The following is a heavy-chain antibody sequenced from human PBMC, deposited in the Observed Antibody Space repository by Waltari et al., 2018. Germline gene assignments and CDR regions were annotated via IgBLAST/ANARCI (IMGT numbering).Heavy chain of an antibody. CDR3: ASLQAVGYSGYDGDY. CDR2: IIPILGIA. CDR1: GGTFSSYT. V-gene: IGHV1-69*02. D-gene: IGHD5-12*01. J-gene: IGHJ4*02. Sequence: QVQLVQSGAEVKKPGSSVKVSCKASGGTFSSYTISWVRQAPGPGLEWMGRIIPILGIANYAKEFQGRVTSTENKTTSTAYMELSSLRSEDTAVYYCASLQAVGYSGYDGDYWGQGTLVTVSS.